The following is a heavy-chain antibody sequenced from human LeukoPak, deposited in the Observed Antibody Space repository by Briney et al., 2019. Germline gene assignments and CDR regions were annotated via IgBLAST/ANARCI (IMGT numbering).Heavy chain of an antibody. CDR1: GGSISSYY. V-gene: IGHV4-59*01. J-gene: IGHJ4*02. D-gene: IGHD3-16*01. CDR3: ARGSLGLLDY. CDR2: IYYSGST. Sequence: PSETLSLTCTVSGGSISSYYWSWIRQPPGKGLEWIEYIYYSGSTNYNPSLKSRVTISVDTSKNQFSLKLSSVTAADTAVYYCARGSLGLLDYWGQGTLVTVSS.